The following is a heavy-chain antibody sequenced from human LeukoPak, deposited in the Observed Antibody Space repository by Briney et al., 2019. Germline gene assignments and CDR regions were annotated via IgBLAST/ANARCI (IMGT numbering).Heavy chain of an antibody. CDR2: ISAYNGNT. J-gene: IGHJ6*03. V-gene: IGHV1-18*01. CDR3: ARDWETGPGGYYYYYMDV. D-gene: IGHD7-27*01. CDR1: GYTFTSYG. Sequence: ASVKVSCKASGYTFTSYGISWVRQAPGQGLEWMGWISAYNGNTNYAQKLQGRVTMTTDTSTSTAYMELRSLRSDDTAVYYCARDWETGPGGYYYYYMDVWGKGTTVTVSS.